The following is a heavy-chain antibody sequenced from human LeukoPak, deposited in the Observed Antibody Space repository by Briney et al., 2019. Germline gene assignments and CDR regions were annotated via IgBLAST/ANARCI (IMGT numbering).Heavy chain of an antibody. Sequence: ASVKVSCKASGYTFIGYYMHWVRQAPGQGLEWMGIINPSGGSTSYAQKFQGRVTMTRDTSTSTVYMELSSLRFEDTAVYYCARDYDILTGALDYWGQGTLVTVSS. V-gene: IGHV1-46*03. CDR1: GYTFIGYY. D-gene: IGHD3-9*01. CDR3: ARDYDILTGALDY. CDR2: INPSGGST. J-gene: IGHJ4*02.